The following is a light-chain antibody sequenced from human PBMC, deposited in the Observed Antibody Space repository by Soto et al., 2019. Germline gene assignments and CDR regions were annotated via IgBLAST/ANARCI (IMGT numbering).Light chain of an antibody. J-gene: IGKJ3*01. CDR1: QSVSSY. CDR3: QQRSNWPPFT. CDR2: DAS. V-gene: IGKV3-11*01. Sequence: EIVLTQSPATLSLSPGERATLSCRASQSVSSYLGWYQQKPGQAPRLLIYDASNRATGIPARFSGSGSGTDFTLTIISLEPEDFAVYYCQQRSNWPPFTFGPGTKVDIK.